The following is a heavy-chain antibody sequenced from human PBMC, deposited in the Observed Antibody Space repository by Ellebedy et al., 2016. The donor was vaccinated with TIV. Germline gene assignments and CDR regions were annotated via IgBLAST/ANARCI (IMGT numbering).Heavy chain of an antibody. V-gene: IGHV3-23*01. Sequence: GGSLRLXCAASGFSLSNSFMSWIRQAPGKGLEWASTLTADGRSTYFADSVKGRFTISRDNSKNTVYLQMNSLRDEDTAVYYCARDRGGGSCTDWGQGTLVTVSS. CDR2: LTADGRST. CDR1: GFSLSNSF. CDR3: ARDRGGGSCTD. D-gene: IGHD2-15*01. J-gene: IGHJ4*02.